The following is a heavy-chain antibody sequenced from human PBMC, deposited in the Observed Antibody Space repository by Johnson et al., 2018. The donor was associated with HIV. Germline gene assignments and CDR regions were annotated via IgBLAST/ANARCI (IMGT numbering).Heavy chain of an antibody. CDR2: IYSGGST. D-gene: IGHD4-17*01. CDR3: ARSPYYDDYWSDAFDI. CDR1: GFTVSSNY. V-gene: IGHV3-53*01. J-gene: IGHJ3*02. Sequence: VQLVESGGGLIQRGGSLRLSCAASGFTVSSNYMSWVRQAPGKGLEWVSVIYSGGSTYYADSVQGRFPLSRDNSKNTLYLQMNSLRAEDTAVYYWARSPYYDDYWSDAFDIWGQGTMVTVSS.